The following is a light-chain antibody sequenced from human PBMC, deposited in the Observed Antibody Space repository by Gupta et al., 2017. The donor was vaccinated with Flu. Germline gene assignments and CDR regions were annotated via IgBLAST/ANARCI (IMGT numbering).Light chain of an antibody. CDR3: CSYAGSYVV. CDR2: DVS. Sequence: QSVTISCTGTSSDVGGYNYVSWYQQHPGKAPKLMIYDVSKRPSGVPDRFSGSKSGNTASLTISGLQAEDEADYYCCSYAGSYVVFGGGTKLTVL. V-gene: IGLV2-11*01. J-gene: IGLJ2*01. CDR1: SSDVGGYNY.